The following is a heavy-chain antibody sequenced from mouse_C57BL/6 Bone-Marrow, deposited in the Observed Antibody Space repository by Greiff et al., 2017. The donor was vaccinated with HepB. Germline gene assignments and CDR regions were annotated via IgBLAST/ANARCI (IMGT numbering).Heavy chain of an antibody. D-gene: IGHD3-2*02. CDR2: IYPRSGNT. V-gene: IGHV1-81*01. CDR1: GYTFTSYG. CDR3: ARSGQLRPPMDY. Sequence: VQRVESGAELARPGASVKLSCKASGYTFTSYGISWVKQRTGQGLEWIGEIYPRSGNTYYNEKFKGKATLTADKSSSTAYMELRSLTSEDSAVYFCARSGQLRPPMDYWGQGTSVTVSS. J-gene: IGHJ4*01.